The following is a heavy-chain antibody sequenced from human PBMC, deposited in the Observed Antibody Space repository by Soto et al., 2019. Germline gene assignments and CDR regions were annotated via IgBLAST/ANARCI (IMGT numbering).Heavy chain of an antibody. J-gene: IGHJ4*02. CDR2: IYPGDSDT. CDR1: GYKFTSYW. D-gene: IGHD2-2*01. Sequence: PGESLKISCKGSGYKFTSYWISWVRQMPGKGLEWMGIIYPGDSDTSYSPSFQGQVTISADKSINTAYLQWSSLKASDTAMYYCAKHEGYCSSTTCSNFDYWGQGTLVTVSS. CDR3: AKHEGYCSSTTCSNFDY. V-gene: IGHV5-51*01.